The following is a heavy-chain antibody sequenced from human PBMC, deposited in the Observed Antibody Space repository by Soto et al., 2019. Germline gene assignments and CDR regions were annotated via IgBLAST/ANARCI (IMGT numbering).Heavy chain of an antibody. CDR1: GDTFNSYV. J-gene: IGHJ4*02. CDR3: ARESLGAKGADH. D-gene: IGHD3-16*01. CDR2: IIPIIGVT. Sequence: QVQLVQSGAEVKRPGSSVKVSCESSGDTFNSYVISWVRQAPGQGLEWMGGIIPIIGVTHYVQKFQGRVTISARSSTGTAYMELTNLGFEDTALYYCARESLGAKGADHWGQGTLVTVSS. V-gene: IGHV1-69*17.